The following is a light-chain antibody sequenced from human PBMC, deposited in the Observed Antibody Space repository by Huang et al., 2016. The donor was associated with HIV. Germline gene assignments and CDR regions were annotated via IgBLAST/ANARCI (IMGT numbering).Light chain of an antibody. CDR1: QSVSSN. V-gene: IGKV3-15*01. J-gene: IGKJ4*01. CDR2: GAS. Sequence: EIVMTQSPATLSVSPGERATLSCRASQSVSSNLVWYQQKPGQAPRRLSYGASTRATGVPARFSGSGSGTEFTLTISSLQSEDFAVYYCQQYNDWPLTFGGGTKVEIK. CDR3: QQYNDWPLT.